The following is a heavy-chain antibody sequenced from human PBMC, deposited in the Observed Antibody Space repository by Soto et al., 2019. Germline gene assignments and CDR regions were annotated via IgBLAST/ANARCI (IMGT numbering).Heavy chain of an antibody. D-gene: IGHD6-13*01. CDR3: AREAYSSSWYVHYYYYMDV. CDR1: GFTFSSYW. J-gene: IGHJ6*03. Sequence: EVQLVESGGGLVQPGGSLRLSCAASGFTFSSYWMSWVRQAPGKGLEWVANIKQDGSEKYYVDSVKGRFTISRDNAKNSLYLQMNSLRAEDTAVYYCAREAYSSSWYVHYYYYMDVWGKGTTVTFSS. V-gene: IGHV3-7*01. CDR2: IKQDGSEK.